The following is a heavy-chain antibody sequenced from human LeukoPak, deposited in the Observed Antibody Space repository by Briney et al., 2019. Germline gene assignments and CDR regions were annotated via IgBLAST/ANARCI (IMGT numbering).Heavy chain of an antibody. CDR1: GFTVSSNY. V-gene: IGHV3-53*01. CDR3: AREDSAAGGYYFDY. CDR2: IYSGGST. Sequence: PGGSLRLSCAASGFTVSSNYMSWVRQAPGKRLEWVSVIYSGGSTYYADSVKGRFTISRDNSKNTLYLQMNSLRAEGTAVYYCAREDSAAGGYYFDYWGQGTLVTVSS. J-gene: IGHJ4*02. D-gene: IGHD6-13*01.